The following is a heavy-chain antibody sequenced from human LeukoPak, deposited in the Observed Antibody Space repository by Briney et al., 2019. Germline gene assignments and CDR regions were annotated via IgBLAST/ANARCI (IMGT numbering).Heavy chain of an antibody. V-gene: IGHV3-30*03. Sequence: GRSLRLSCAASGFTFSSYGMHWVRQAPGKGLEWVAVISYDGSNKYYADSVKGRFTISRDNSKNTLYLQMNSLRAEDTAVYYCARVSRGYDYNYYYGMDVWGKGTTVTVSS. CDR2: ISYDGSNK. CDR1: GFTFSSYG. J-gene: IGHJ6*04. CDR3: ARVSRGYDYNYYYGMDV. D-gene: IGHD5-12*01.